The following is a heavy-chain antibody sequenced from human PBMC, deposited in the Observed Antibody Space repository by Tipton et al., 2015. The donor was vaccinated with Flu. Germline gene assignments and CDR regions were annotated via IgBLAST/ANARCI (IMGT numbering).Heavy chain of an antibody. D-gene: IGHD3-3*01. CDR2: IYYSGST. V-gene: IGHV4-59*01. Sequence: TLSLTCTVSGGSISSYYWSWIRQPPGKGLEWIGYIYYSGSTNYNPSLKSRVTISVDTSKNQFPLKLSSVTAADTAVYYCARGVQYYDFWSGYYNYYYYGMDVWGQGTTVTVSS. CDR1: GGSISSYY. J-gene: IGHJ6*02. CDR3: ARGVQYYDFWSGYYNYYYYGMDV.